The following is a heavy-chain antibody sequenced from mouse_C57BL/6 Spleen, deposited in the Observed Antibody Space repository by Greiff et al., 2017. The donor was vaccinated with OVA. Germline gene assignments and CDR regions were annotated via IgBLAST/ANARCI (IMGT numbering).Heavy chain of an antibody. CDR1: GYTFTDYY. Sequence: VQLQQSGPVLVKPGASVKMSCKASGYTFTDYYMNWVKQSHGKSLEWIGVINPYNGGTSYNQKFKGKATLTVDKSSSTAYMELNSLTSEDSAVYYCARNFPITTVVAPDYWGQGTTLTVSS. D-gene: IGHD1-1*01. CDR2: INPYNGGT. V-gene: IGHV1-19*01. J-gene: IGHJ2*01. CDR3: ARNFPITTVVAPDY.